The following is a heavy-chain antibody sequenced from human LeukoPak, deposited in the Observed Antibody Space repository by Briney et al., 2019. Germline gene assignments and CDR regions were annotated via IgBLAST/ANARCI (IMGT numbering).Heavy chain of an antibody. J-gene: IGHJ3*02. CDR1: GGSISSYY. Sequence: SETLSLTCTVSGGSISSYYWSWIRQPPGKGLEWIGYIYYSGSTNYNPSLKGRVTISVDTSKNQFSLKLSSVTAADTAVYYCARVKDDSSGYGYDAFDIWGQGTMVTVSS. CDR2: IYYSGST. V-gene: IGHV4-59*01. D-gene: IGHD3-22*01. CDR3: ARVKDDSSGYGYDAFDI.